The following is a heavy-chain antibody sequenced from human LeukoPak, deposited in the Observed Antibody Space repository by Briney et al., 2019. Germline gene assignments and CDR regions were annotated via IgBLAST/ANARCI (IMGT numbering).Heavy chain of an antibody. CDR3: ARIVSGDYGGIDY. V-gene: IGHV3-33*01. D-gene: IGHD4-23*01. J-gene: IGHJ4*02. CDR1: GFTFSSYG. CDR2: IWYDGSNK. Sequence: GRSLRLSCAASGFTFSSYGMHWVRQAPGKGLEWVAVIWYDGSNKYYADSVKGRFTISRDNSKNTLYLQMNSLRAEDTAVYYCARIVSGDYGGIDYWGQGTLVTVSS.